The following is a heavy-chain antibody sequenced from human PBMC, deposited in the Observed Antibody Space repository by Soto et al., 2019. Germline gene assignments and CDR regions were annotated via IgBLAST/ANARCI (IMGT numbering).Heavy chain of an antibody. J-gene: IGHJ6*02. V-gene: IGHV3-30-3*01. CDR2: IAHDGSNA. D-gene: IGHD2-15*01. CDR1: GFTFRHYA. Sequence: QVQLVESGGGVVQPGGPLRLSCAASGFTFRHYAMHWVRQAPGKGLECLAVIAHDGSNAFYRDSVKGRFTVSRDNSKNTLYLYMNSLRSEDTGVYYCARGDREDILVVVGARPGEYGTDIWGQGTTVIVSS. CDR3: ARGDREDILVVVGARPGEYGTDI.